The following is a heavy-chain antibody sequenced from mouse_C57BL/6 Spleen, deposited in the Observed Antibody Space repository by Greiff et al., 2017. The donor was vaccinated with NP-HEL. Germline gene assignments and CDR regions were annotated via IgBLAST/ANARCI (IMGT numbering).Heavy chain of an antibody. CDR1: GFTFSSYG. J-gene: IGHJ1*03. Sequence: EVQLVESGGDLVKPGGSLKLSCAASGFTFSSYGMSWVRQTPDKRLEWVATISSGGSYTYYPDSVKGRFTISRDNAKNTLYLQMSSLKSEDTAMYYCASLTGTGYFDVWGTGTTVTVSS. V-gene: IGHV5-6*01. D-gene: IGHD4-1*01. CDR3: ASLTGTGYFDV. CDR2: ISSGGSYT.